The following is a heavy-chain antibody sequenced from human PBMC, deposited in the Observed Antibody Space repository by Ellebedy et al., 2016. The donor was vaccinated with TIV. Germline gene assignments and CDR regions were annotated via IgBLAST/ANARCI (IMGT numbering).Heavy chain of an antibody. Sequence: PGGSLRLSCAASGFTFNSYAIHWVRQAPGKGLEWVAVVPYDGSNKYYAASVKGRFTISRDNSKNTLYLQMNSLRAEDTAVYYCARDLKKRAAAGTELDYWGQGTLVTVSS. D-gene: IGHD6-13*01. V-gene: IGHV3-30-3*01. CDR3: ARDLKKRAAAGTELDY. CDR1: GFTFNSYA. J-gene: IGHJ4*02. CDR2: VPYDGSNK.